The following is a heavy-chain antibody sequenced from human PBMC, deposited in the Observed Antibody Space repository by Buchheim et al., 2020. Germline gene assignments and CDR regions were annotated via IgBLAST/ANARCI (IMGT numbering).Heavy chain of an antibody. Sequence: EVQLVESGGGLVQPGGSLRLSCAASGFTFSSYEMNWVRQAPGKGLEWVSYISSSGSTIYYADSVKGRFTISRDNAKNSLYLQMNSLRAEDTAVYYCAREQNVATITFMTYYGMDVWGQGTT. CDR1: GFTFSSYE. J-gene: IGHJ6*02. V-gene: IGHV3-48*03. D-gene: IGHD5-12*01. CDR3: AREQNVATITFMTYYGMDV. CDR2: ISSSGSTI.